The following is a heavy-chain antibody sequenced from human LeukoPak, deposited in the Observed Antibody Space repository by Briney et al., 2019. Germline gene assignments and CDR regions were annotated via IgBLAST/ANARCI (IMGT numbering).Heavy chain of an antibody. CDR2: INPNSGGT. D-gene: IGHD6-13*01. CDR1: GYTFTSYD. V-gene: IGHV1-2*04. CDR3: ARGILVRRIAAAGRGNFDY. Sequence: ASVKVSCKASGYTFTSYDINWVRQATGQGLEWMGWINPNSGGTNYAQKFQGWVTMTRDTSISTAYMELSRLRSDDTAVYYCARGILVRRIAAAGRGNFDYWGQGTLVTVSS. J-gene: IGHJ4*02.